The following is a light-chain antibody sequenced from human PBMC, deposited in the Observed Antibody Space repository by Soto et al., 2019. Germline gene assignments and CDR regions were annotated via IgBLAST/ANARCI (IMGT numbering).Light chain of an antibody. CDR3: QVWDSYSDHVV. CDR2: HDS. V-gene: IGLV3-21*02. Sequence: SYVLTKPPSVSVAPGQTARITCGESNIGSKSVNWYQQKPGQAPVLVVSHDSDRPSGIPERFSGSNSGNTATLTISRVDAGDEADYFCQVWDSYSDHVVFGGGTKLTVL. J-gene: IGLJ3*02. CDR1: NIGSKS.